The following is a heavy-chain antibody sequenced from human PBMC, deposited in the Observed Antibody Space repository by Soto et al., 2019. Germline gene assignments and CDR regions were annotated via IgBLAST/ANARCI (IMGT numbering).Heavy chain of an antibody. J-gene: IGHJ5*02. CDR3: ARGGHDFWSGFFDP. D-gene: IGHD3-3*01. CDR1: GGSISSYY. V-gene: IGHV4-59*01. CDR2: IYYSGST. Sequence: SETLSLTCTVSGGSISSYYWSWIRQPPGKGLEWIGYIYYSGSTNYNPSLKSRVTISVDTSKNQFSLKLSSVTAADTAVYYCARGGHDFWSGFFDPWGQGTLVTVSS.